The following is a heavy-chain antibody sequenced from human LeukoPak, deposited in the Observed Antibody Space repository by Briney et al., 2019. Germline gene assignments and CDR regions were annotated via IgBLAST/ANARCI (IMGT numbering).Heavy chain of an antibody. V-gene: IGHV3-23*01. Sequence: GGSLRLSCAASGFTFTNYAMNWVRQAPGKGLEWVSSISASGGTTYYADSVKGRFTISRDSSQNMVYLQMNSLRAEDTAVYFCAKGDIGLRAAKYYFDYWGQGTLVTVSS. CDR1: GFTFTNYA. CDR3: AKGDIGLRAAKYYFDY. CDR2: ISASGGTT. J-gene: IGHJ4*02. D-gene: IGHD5-12*01.